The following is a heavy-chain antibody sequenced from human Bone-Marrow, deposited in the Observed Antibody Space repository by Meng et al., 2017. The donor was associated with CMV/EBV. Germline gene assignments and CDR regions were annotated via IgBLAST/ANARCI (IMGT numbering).Heavy chain of an antibody. V-gene: IGHV1-18*01. CDR3: VRGHCSSRSCYSGLRYFDL. J-gene: IGHJ4*02. CDR1: AYTFANHG. Sequence: ASVKVSCKASAYTFANHGISWVRQAPGQGLEWMGWISVYNGDTRYAQKFQGRVTVTTDTSTNTAYMEMRSLRSDDTAVYYCVRGHCSSRSCYSGLRYFDLCGQGTLVTVSS. CDR2: ISVYNGDT. D-gene: IGHD2-2*01.